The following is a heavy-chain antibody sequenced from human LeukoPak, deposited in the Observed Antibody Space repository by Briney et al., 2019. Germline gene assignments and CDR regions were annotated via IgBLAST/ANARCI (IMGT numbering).Heavy chain of an antibody. CDR3: ARVPPLGYDILTGYFPSYYMDV. CDR2: FSCSGST. J-gene: IGHJ6*03. CDR1: GGSISSCTYS. Sequence: SETLSLTCSVPGGSISSCTYSWGWIRQPPGKGLEWIGSFSCSGSTYYNPSLKSRVTISIYTSKSQFSLYMDSVTAADTAVYYCARVPPLGYDILTGYFPSYYMDVWGKGTTVTISS. V-gene: IGHV4-39*07. D-gene: IGHD3-9*01.